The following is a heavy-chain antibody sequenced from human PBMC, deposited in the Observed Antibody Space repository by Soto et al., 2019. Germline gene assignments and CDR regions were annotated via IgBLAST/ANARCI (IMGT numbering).Heavy chain of an antibody. CDR3: ARQRPDGARLDP. D-gene: IGHD6-25*01. Sequence: QGQLQEARPGLVKPSQTLSLTCTVSGGSISSGDYYWSWIRQPPGKGLEWIGYIYHSGSTYYNPSLKCRVTISVDTSKNHFSLKLSSVTAADTAVYYCARQRPDGARLDPWGQGTLVTVSS. CDR1: GGSISSGDYY. V-gene: IGHV4-30-4*01. CDR2: IYHSGST. J-gene: IGHJ5*02.